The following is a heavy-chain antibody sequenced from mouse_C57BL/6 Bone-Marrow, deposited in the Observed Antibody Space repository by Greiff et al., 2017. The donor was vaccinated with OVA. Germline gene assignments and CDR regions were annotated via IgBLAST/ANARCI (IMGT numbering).Heavy chain of an antibody. V-gene: IGHV1-55*01. D-gene: IGHD2-5*01. J-gene: IGHJ2*01. Sequence: QVQLKQPGAELVKPGASVKMSCKASGYTFTSYWITWVKQRPGQGLEWIGDIYPGSGSTNYNEKFKSKATLTVDTSSSTAYMQLSSLTSEDSAVYYCARRRPYSNSYYFDYWGQGTTLTVSS. CDR2: IYPGSGST. CDR3: ARRRPYSNSYYFDY. CDR1: GYTFTSYW.